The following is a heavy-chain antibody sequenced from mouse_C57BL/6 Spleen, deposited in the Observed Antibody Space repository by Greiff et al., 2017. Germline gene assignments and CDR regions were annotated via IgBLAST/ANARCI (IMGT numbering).Heavy chain of an antibody. V-gene: IGHV5-17*01. CDR3: ARSDSLDV. D-gene: IGHD6-2*01. J-gene: IGHJ1*03. CDR2: ISSGSSTI. Sequence: EVKLVESGGGLVKPGGSLKLSCAASGFTFSDYGMHWVRQAPEKGLEWVAYISSGSSTIYYADTVKGRFTISRDNAKNTLFLQMTSLRSEDTAMYYCARSDSLDVWGTGTTVTVSS. CDR1: GFTFSDYG.